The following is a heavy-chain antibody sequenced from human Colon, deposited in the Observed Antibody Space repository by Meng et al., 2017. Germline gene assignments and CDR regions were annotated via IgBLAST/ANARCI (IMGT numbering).Heavy chain of an antibody. CDR1: GGSVSSGTYY. J-gene: IGHJ4*02. CDR2: IYYSGTT. Sequence: GHVPGSGPRLVRPSETLSLTCTVSGGSVSSGTYYWSWIRQPPGKGLEWIGCIYYSGTTNYNPSLKSRVTISVDTSKNQFSLKLSSVTPADTAVYFCARDRVPGKYWGQGTLVTVSS. D-gene: IGHD1-14*01. V-gene: IGHV4-61*01. CDR3: ARDRVPGKY.